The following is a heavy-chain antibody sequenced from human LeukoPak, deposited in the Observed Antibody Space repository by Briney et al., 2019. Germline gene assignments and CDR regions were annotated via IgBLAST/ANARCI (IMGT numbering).Heavy chain of an antibody. J-gene: IGHJ6*02. V-gene: IGHV1-69*05. CDR1: GGTFGSYA. D-gene: IGHD6-19*01. CDR2: IIPIFGTA. CDR3: ARAGDLYRTGWQRYGMDV. Sequence: PGASVKVSCKASGGTFGSYAISWVRQAPGQGLEWMGVIIPIFGTANYAQKFQGRVTITRDTSASTAYMELSSLRSEDTAVYYCARAGDLYRTGWQRYGMDVWCQGTTVTVSS.